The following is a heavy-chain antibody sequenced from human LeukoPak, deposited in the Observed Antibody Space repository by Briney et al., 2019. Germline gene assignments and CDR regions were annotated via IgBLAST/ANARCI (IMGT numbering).Heavy chain of an antibody. CDR2: ISYDGSNK. CDR1: GFTFSSYA. V-gene: IGHV3-30*04. J-gene: IGHJ4*02. Sequence: PGGSLRLSCAASGFTFSSYAMHWVRQAPGKGLEWVAVISYDGSNKYYADSVKGRFTISRDNSKNTLYLQMNSLRAEDTAVYYCAKPNYYDSSGGDYWGQGTLVTVSS. CDR3: AKPNYYDSSGGDY. D-gene: IGHD3-22*01.